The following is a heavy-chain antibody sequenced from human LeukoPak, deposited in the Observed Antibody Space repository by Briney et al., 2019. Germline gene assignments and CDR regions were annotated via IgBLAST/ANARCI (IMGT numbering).Heavy chain of an antibody. V-gene: IGHV3-11*04. Sequence: GGSLRLSCAASGFTFSDYYMSWIRQAPGKGLEWVSYISSSGSTIYYADSVKGRFTISRDNAKNSLYLQMNSLRAEDTAVYYCARDLVTATEPYYFDYWGQGTLVTVSS. D-gene: IGHD2-21*02. CDR3: ARDLVTATEPYYFDY. CDR1: GFTFSDYY. J-gene: IGHJ4*02. CDR2: ISSSGSTI.